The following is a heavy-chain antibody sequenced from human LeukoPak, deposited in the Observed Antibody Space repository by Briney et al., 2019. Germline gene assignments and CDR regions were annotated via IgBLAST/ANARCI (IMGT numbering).Heavy chain of an antibody. Sequence: SETLSLTCTVSGYSIRSGDYWGWIRQPPGKGLEWIGNIYHSGSTYYNPSLKSRVIISVDTSKNHFSLKLSSVTAADTAVYYCARAMGIAAAGTAQIWDYWGQGTLVTVSS. J-gene: IGHJ4*02. D-gene: IGHD6-13*01. CDR3: ARAMGIAAAGTAQIWDY. V-gene: IGHV4-38-2*02. CDR1: GYSIRSGDY. CDR2: IYHSGST.